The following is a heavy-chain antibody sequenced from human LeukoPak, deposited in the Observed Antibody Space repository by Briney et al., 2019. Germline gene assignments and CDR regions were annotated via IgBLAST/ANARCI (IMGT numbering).Heavy chain of an antibody. CDR2: ISGSGAGT. CDR1: GFTFSNSA. V-gene: IGHV3-23*01. J-gene: IGHJ4*02. Sequence: PAGTLRLSCAASGFTFSNSAMNWVRQAPGKGLEWVSTISGSGAGTYYADSVKGRFTISRDNSKNTVYLQMNRLRAENTAVYYCAEAAGGSSDYCGQGTLVTVSS. D-gene: IGHD1-14*01. CDR3: AEAAGGSSDY.